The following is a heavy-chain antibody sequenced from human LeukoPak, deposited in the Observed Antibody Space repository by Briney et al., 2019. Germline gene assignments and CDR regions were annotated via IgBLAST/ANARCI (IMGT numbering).Heavy chain of an antibody. V-gene: IGHV4-59*01. D-gene: IGHD5-24*01. CDR2: IDYSGST. Sequence: SETLSLTCSVSGASISSYYWSWIRQPPGKGLEWIGYIDYSGSTNYNPSLKSRVTISEDTSKNHFSLKLSSVTAAGTAVYYCARDRGSRGGFDYWGQGTLVTVSS. CDR3: ARDRGSRGGFDY. CDR1: GASISSYY. J-gene: IGHJ4*02.